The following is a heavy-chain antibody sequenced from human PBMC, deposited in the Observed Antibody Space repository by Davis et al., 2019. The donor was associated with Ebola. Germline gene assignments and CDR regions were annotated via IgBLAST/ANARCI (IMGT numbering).Heavy chain of an antibody. Sequence: SETLSLTCTVSGYSISSGYYWGWIRQPPGKGLEWIGSIYHSGSTYYNPSLKSRVTISVDTSKNQFSLKLSSVTAADTAVYYCARDEHNYYYDSSGYYLSPAEYFQHWGQGTLVTVSS. D-gene: IGHD3-22*01. V-gene: IGHV4-38-2*02. CDR3: ARDEHNYYYDSSGYYLSPAEYFQH. CDR2: IYHSGST. CDR1: GYSISSGYY. J-gene: IGHJ1*01.